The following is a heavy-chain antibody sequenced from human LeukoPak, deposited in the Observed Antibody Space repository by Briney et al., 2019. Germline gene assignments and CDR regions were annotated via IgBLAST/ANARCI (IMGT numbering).Heavy chain of an antibody. CDR2: ISTTGGTT. J-gene: IGHJ6*03. D-gene: IGHD2-8*01. V-gene: IGHV3-23*01. Sequence: GGSLRLSCAASGLTFSSYGMSWVRQAPGRGLEWVSAISTTGGTTYYADSVRGRFTISRDNSMNTLYLQMNTLRAEDTAVYYCAKEGDIVLGNYMDVWGTGTTVTVSS. CDR3: AKEGDIVLGNYMDV. CDR1: GLTFSSYG.